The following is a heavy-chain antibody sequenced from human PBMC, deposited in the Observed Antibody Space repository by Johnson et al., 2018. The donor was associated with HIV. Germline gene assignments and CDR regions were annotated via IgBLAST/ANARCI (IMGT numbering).Heavy chain of an antibody. J-gene: IGHJ3*01. CDR1: GFTFSDHY. D-gene: IGHD1-26*01. CDR3: AKEGGGYDAFDV. CDR2: ISGSGGST. V-gene: IGHV3-23*04. Sequence: VQLVESGGGLVKPGGSLRLSCVGSGFTFSDHYMSWVRQAPGKGLEWVSAISGSGGSTFYADSVKGRFTISRDNSKNTLNLQMNSLRVEDTAVYYCAKEGGGYDAFDVWGQGTMVTVSS.